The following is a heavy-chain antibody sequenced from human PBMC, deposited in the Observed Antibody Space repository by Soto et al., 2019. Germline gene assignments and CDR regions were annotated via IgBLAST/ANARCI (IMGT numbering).Heavy chain of an antibody. Sequence: SETLSLTCTVSGGSISSGDYYWSWIRQPPGKGLEWIGYIYYSGSTFYNPSLKNRVTISLDTSKIQFSLKLSSVTAADTAVYYCARASPYGDYALDYWGQGTLVTVSS. D-gene: IGHD4-17*01. V-gene: IGHV4-30-4*01. J-gene: IGHJ4*02. CDR1: GGSISSGDYY. CDR2: IYYSGST. CDR3: ARASPYGDYALDY.